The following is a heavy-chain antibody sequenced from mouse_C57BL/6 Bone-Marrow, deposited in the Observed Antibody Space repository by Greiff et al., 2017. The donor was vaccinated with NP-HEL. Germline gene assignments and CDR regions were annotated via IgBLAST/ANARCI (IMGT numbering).Heavy chain of an antibody. CDR3: ARGAITDWYFDV. D-gene: IGHD2-4*01. CDR2: IYPGSGST. J-gene: IGHJ1*03. CDR1: GYTFTSYW. Sequence: VKLQQPGAELVKPGASVKMSCKASGYTFTSYWITWVKQRPGQGLEWIGDIYPGSGSTNYNEKFKSKATLTVDTSSSTAYMQLSSLTSEDSAVYYGARGAITDWYFDVWGTGTTVTVSS. V-gene: IGHV1-55*01.